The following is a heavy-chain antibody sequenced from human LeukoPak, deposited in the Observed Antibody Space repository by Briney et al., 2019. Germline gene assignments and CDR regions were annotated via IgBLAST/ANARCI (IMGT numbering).Heavy chain of an antibody. J-gene: IGHJ4*02. CDR1: GFTFSSYA. D-gene: IGHD5-24*01. CDR3: ARDYKYAFDN. V-gene: IGHV3-30*04. Sequence: GGSLRLSCAASGFTFSSYAMHWVRQAPGKGLEWVAVISYDGSNKYYADSVKGRFTISGDKAKNSLYLQMNSLRVEDTAAYYCARDYKYAFDNWGQGTLVTVSS. CDR2: ISYDGSNK.